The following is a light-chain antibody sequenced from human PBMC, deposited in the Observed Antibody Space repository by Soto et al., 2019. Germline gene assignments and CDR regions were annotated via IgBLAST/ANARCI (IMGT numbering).Light chain of an antibody. Sequence: DIQMTQSPSSLSSSVGDRVTITCRASQSISSYLNCCQQKPGEAPKLLIYSASSVQSGVPSRLTGSGSGTDFTLTISTLQPEDFATYSSQHYHSYKLTFGGGTKVDIK. CDR2: SAS. J-gene: IGKJ4*01. CDR3: QHYHSYKLT. V-gene: IGKV1-39*01. CDR1: QSISSY.